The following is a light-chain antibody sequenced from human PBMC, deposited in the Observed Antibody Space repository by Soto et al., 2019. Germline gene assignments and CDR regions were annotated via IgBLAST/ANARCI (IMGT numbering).Light chain of an antibody. J-gene: IGKJ2*01. CDR1: QSVSSN. CDR3: QQRSNWPSMYT. V-gene: IGKV3-15*01. CDR2: GAS. Sequence: EIVMTQSPATLSVSPGERATLSCRASQSVSSNLAWYQQKPGQAPRLLIYGASTRATGIPARFSGSGSGTEFTLTISSLQSEDFAVYYCQQRSNWPSMYTFGQGTKLEIK.